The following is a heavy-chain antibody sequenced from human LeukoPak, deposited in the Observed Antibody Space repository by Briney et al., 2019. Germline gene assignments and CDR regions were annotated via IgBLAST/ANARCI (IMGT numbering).Heavy chain of an antibody. J-gene: IGHJ6*02. V-gene: IGHV3-23*01. Sequence: GGSLRLSCAASGFTFSSSAMSWVRQAPGKGLEWVSAISGSGGSTYYADSVKGRFTISRDNSKNTLYLQMNSLRAEDTAVYYCARALRVSGSYYPYYYYGMDVWGQGTTVTVSS. D-gene: IGHD1-26*01. CDR2: ISGSGGST. CDR1: GFTFSSSA. CDR3: ARALRVSGSYYPYYYYGMDV.